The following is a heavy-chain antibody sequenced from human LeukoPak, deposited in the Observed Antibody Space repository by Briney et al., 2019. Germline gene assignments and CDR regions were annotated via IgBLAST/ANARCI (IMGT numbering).Heavy chain of an antibody. CDR2: IKQDVSEK. J-gene: IGHJ4*02. Sequence: GGSLRLSCAASGFTFSSYWMSWVRQAPGKGPEWVANIKQDVSEKYYVDSVKGRFTVSRANAKNSVSLQMNSLRAEDTAMYYCVRDRRYCGSTSCIGEFDYWGQGTLVTVSS. D-gene: IGHD2-2*01. V-gene: IGHV3-7*03. CDR1: GFTFSSYW. CDR3: VRDRRYCGSTSCIGEFDY.